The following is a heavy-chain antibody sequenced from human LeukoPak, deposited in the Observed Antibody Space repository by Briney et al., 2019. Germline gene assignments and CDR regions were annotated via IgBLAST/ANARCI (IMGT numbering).Heavy chain of an antibody. V-gene: IGHV4-38-2*01. CDR1: GYSISSGYY. CDR2: IYHSGTT. CDR3: ARLGGGAISNYMDV. Sequence: PSETLSLTCGVSGYSISSGYYWGWIRQPPGKGLEWIGTIYHSGTTYYNPSLNSRVTISADTSKNQFSLKATSVIAADTAVYYCARLGGGAISNYMDVWGKGTTVTVSS. D-gene: IGHD2-21*01. J-gene: IGHJ6*03.